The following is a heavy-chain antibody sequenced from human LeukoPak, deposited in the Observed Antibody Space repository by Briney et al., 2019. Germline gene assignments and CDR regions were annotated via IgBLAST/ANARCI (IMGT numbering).Heavy chain of an antibody. Sequence: GESLKISCKGSGYSFTSYWIGWVRQMPGKGLEWMGIIYPGDSDTRYSPSFQGQVSISADKSISTAYLQWSSLKASDTAMYYCAREMAEQSYYFDYWGQGTLVTVSS. CDR3: AREMAEQSYYFDY. J-gene: IGHJ4*02. D-gene: IGHD5-24*01. CDR2: IYPGDSDT. CDR1: GYSFTSYW. V-gene: IGHV5-51*01.